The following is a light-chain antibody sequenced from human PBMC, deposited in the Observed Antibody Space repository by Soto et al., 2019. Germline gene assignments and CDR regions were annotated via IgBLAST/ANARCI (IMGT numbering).Light chain of an antibody. CDR3: QQYGSSPRT. J-gene: IGKJ1*01. CDR1: QSVSSGY. V-gene: IGKV3-20*01. CDR2: GAS. Sequence: EVVLTQSPGTLSLSPGERATLSCRASQSVSSGYLAWYQQKPGQPPRLLIYGASSRATDIPDRFTGSGSGTDFTLIISRLEPEDSAVYYCQQYGSSPRTFGQGTKVEIK.